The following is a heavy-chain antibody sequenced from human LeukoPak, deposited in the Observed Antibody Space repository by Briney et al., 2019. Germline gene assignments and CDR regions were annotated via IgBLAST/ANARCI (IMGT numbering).Heavy chain of an antibody. Sequence: SETLSLTCTVSGGSISSSSYYWGWIRQPPGKGLEWIGSIYYSGSTYYNPSLKSRVTISVDTSKNQFSLKLSSVTAADTAVYYCARVEDPERSGSYNYWGQGTLVTVSS. V-gene: IGHV4-39*07. J-gene: IGHJ4*02. CDR1: GGSISSSSYY. CDR3: ARVEDPERSGSYNY. CDR2: IYYSGST. D-gene: IGHD1-26*01.